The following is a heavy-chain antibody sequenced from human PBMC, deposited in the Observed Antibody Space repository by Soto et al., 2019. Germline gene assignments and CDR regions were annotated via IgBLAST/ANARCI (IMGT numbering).Heavy chain of an antibody. Sequence: GGSRRLSCAASGFTFDDYAMHWVRQAPGKGLEWVSGISWNSGNIGYADSVKGRFTISRDNAKNSLYLQMNSLRAEDTAVYYCARDSDDSSGYYLLGVYYFDYWGQGTLVTVSS. V-gene: IGHV3-9*01. CDR3: ARDSDDSSGYYLLGVYYFDY. D-gene: IGHD3-22*01. CDR1: GFTFDDYA. J-gene: IGHJ4*02. CDR2: ISWNSGNI.